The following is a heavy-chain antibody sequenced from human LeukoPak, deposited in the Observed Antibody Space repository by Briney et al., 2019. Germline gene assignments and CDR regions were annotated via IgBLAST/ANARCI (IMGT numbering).Heavy chain of an antibody. D-gene: IGHD4-11*01. CDR1: VFTFSSYA. V-gene: IGHV3-23*01. CDR3: AKDRGLYSFDF. J-gene: IGHJ4*02. CDR2: ISSSGGST. Sequence: GGSLRLSCAASVFTFSSYAMSWVRQAPGKGLEWVSVISSSGGSTYYADSVKGRFTISRDNSKSTLYLQMNSLRAEDTAVYYCAKDRGLYSFDFWGQGTLVTVSS.